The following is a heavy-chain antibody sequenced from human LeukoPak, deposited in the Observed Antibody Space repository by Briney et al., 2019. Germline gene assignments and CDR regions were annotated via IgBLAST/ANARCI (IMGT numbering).Heavy chain of an antibody. CDR2: INPSGGST. J-gene: IGHJ6*02. Sequence: ASVKVSCKASGYTFTSYYMHWVRQAPGQGLEWMGIINPSGGSTSYAQKFQGRVTMTRDTSTSTVYMELSSLRSEDTAVYYCARGRNYDFWSGYSPDYYYYGMDVWGQGTTVTVSS. D-gene: IGHD3-3*01. V-gene: IGHV1-46*01. CDR3: ARGRNYDFWSGYSPDYYYYGMDV. CDR1: GYTFTSYY.